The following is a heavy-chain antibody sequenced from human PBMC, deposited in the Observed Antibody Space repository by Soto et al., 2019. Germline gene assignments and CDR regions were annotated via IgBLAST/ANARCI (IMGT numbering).Heavy chain of an antibody. Sequence: QVQLQESGPGLVKPSETLSLTCTVSGGSVSSGSYYWSWIRQPPGKGLEWIGYIYYSGSTNYNPSLKSRFTISVDSSKNQFSLKLSSVTAADTAVYYCAVKLNGDYVDFDYWGQGTLVTVSS. D-gene: IGHD4-17*01. CDR3: AVKLNGDYVDFDY. J-gene: IGHJ4*02. CDR2: IYYSGST. CDR1: GGSVSSGSYY. V-gene: IGHV4-61*01.